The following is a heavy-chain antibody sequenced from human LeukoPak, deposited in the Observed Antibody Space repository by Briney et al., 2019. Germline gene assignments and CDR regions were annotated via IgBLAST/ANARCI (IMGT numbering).Heavy chain of an antibody. CDR2: IKQDGSEN. D-gene: IGHD6-19*01. CDR3: ARSSGWVSDH. CDR1: GFTFSNYW. J-gene: IGHJ4*02. V-gene: IGHV3-7*03. Sequence: GGSLRLSCAASGFTFSNYWMHWVRQAPGKGLEWVANIKQDGSENYYVDSVKGRFTISRDNAKNSLYLQMSSLRAEDTAVYYCARSSGWVSDHWGQGILVTVSP.